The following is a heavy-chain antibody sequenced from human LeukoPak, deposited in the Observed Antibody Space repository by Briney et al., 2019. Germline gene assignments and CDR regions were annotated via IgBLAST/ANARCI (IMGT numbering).Heavy chain of an antibody. J-gene: IGHJ3*02. CDR2: INPSGGST. Sequence: ASVKVSCKASGYTFTSYYMHWVRQAPGQGLEWMGKINPSGGSTSYAQNFQGRVTMTRDTSTSTVYMEVNSLRSEDTAVYYCATVGHQLRDAFDIWGQGTMVTVSS. CDR1: GYTFTSYY. V-gene: IGHV1-46*01. CDR3: ATVGHQLRDAFDI. D-gene: IGHD2-2*01.